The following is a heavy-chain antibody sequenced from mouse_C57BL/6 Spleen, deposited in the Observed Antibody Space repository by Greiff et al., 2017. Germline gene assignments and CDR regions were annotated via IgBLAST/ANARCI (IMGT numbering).Heavy chain of an antibody. Sequence: EVKVEESGPGLVKPSQSLSLTCSVTGYSITSGYYWNWIRQFPGNKLEWMGYISYDGSNNYNPSLKNRISITRDTSKNQFFLKLNSMTTEDTATYYCARDFWGFAYWGQGTLVTVSA. V-gene: IGHV3-6*01. CDR3: ARDFWGFAY. J-gene: IGHJ3*01. CDR2: ISYDGSN. CDR1: GYSITSGYY.